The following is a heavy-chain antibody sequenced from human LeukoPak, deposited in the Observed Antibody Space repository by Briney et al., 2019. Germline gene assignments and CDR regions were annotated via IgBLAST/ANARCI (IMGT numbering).Heavy chain of an antibody. D-gene: IGHD2-15*01. Sequence: SQTLSLTCTVSGGSISSYYWSWIRQPPGKGLEWIGYIYYSGSTNYNPSLKSRVTISVDTSKNQFSLKLSSVTAADTAVYYCARDKEDSYFDIWGQGTMVTVSS. J-gene: IGHJ3*02. CDR2: IYYSGST. V-gene: IGHV4-59*01. CDR1: GGSISSYY. CDR3: ARDKEDSYFDI.